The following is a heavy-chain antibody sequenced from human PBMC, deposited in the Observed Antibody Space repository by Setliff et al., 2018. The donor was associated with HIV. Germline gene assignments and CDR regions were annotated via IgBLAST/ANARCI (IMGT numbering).Heavy chain of an antibody. CDR3: ARDQPQDYDSLTGYYTGRYFDY. Sequence: KASETLSLTCAVSGYSISSGCYWGWIRQPPGKGLEWIGSIYHSGRTYYNPSLKSRVTISVDTSKNQFSLKLTSVTAADTAVYYCARDQPQDYDSLTGYYTGRYFDYWGRGTLVTVSS. J-gene: IGHJ4*02. CDR1: GYSISSGCY. D-gene: IGHD3-9*01. CDR2: IYHSGRT. V-gene: IGHV4-38-2*02.